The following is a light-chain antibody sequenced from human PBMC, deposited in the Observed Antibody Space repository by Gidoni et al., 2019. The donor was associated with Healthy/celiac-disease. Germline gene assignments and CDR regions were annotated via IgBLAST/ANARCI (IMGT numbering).Light chain of an antibody. Sequence: DIQMTQPPSSLSASVGDRVTITCRASQSISSYLDWYQQKPGKAPKLLIYAASSLQSGVPSRFSGSGSGTDFTLTISSLQPEDFATYYCQQNYSTPYTFGQXTKLEIK. CDR2: AAS. CDR3: QQNYSTPYT. V-gene: IGKV1-39*01. J-gene: IGKJ2*01. CDR1: QSISSY.